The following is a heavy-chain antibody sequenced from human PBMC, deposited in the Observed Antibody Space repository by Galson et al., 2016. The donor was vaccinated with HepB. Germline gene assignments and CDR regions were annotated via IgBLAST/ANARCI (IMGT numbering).Heavy chain of an antibody. Sequence: SLRLSCAASGFTFSDYALTWFRQAPGKGLEWLSATSGSGVSTYHADSARGRLTISRDNSKNTLDLQMSSLKVEDTAIYYCAKHAEPYYYYAMDVWGQGTTVTVSS. D-gene: IGHD1-14*01. J-gene: IGHJ6*02. V-gene: IGHV3-23*01. CDR1: GFTFSDYA. CDR2: TSGSGVST. CDR3: AKHAEPYYYYAMDV.